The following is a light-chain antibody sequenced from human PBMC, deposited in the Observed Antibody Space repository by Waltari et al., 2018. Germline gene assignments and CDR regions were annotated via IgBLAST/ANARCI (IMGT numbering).Light chain of an antibody. CDR3: QVWDRSSDHWV. CDR2: DDS. Sequence: SYVLTQPPSVSLAPGQTARITCGGNNIGSKSVHWYQRKTGQALVVVVYDDSDRSSGVPERFSGSNAGNTATLAISRVEAGDEADYYCQVWDRSSDHWVFGGGTKLTVL. CDR1: NIGSKS. V-gene: IGLV3-21*02. J-gene: IGLJ3*02.